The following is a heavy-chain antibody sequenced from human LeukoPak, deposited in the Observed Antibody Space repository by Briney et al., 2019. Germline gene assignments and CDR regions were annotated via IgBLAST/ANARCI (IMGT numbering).Heavy chain of an antibody. V-gene: IGHV3-48*01. CDR1: GFTFGTYS. Sequence: GGALRLSCLACGFTFGTYSMNWVRQAACKGLEWVSYISCRGRTIYFLDSVRGRFTVSRDSGKNSVFLQVSSLTAEDTAVYYCARRAVAPPVTEPHYNYYYYTDVWGKGTTVTVSS. D-gene: IGHD6-13*01. CDR3: ARRAVAPPVTEPHYNYYYYTDV. CDR2: ISCRGRTI. J-gene: IGHJ6*03.